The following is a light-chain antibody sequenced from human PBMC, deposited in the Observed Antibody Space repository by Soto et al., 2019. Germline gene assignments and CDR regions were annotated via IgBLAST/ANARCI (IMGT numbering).Light chain of an antibody. J-gene: IGKJ5*01. CDR1: ESVGDRH. CDR2: GAS. V-gene: IGKV3-20*01. Sequence: EIVLTQSPGILSLSPGERATLSCRASESVGDRHFAWYQQKPGHAPRLLIYGASTRATGIPDRFSGSGSGTDFTLTISRLEPEDFAVYYCQQYHDSATFGQGTRLEIK. CDR3: QQYHDSAT.